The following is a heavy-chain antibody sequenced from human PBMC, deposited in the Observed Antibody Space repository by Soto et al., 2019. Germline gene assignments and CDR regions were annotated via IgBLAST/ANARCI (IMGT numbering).Heavy chain of an antibody. CDR3: AKDIEVAATWKFGDV. D-gene: IGHD6-19*01. V-gene: IGHV3-23*01. J-gene: IGHJ6*02. CDR2: ISGSGSST. Sequence: EVQLLESGGGLVQPGGSLRLSCAASGFTFSRYGMSWVRQAPGKGLEWVSAISGSGSSTYYADSVKGRFTISRDSSKNTLYLQMNSLKAEDTAIYYCAKDIEVAATWKFGDVWGQGAAVTVSS. CDR1: GFTFSRYG.